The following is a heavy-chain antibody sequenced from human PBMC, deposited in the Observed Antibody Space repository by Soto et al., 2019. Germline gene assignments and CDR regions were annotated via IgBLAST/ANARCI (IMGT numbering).Heavy chain of an antibody. J-gene: IGHJ3*02. CDR1: GGSVSSGSYY. D-gene: IGHD3-10*01. CDR3: ARDGVLLWFGELFPDAFDI. CDR2: IYYSGST. V-gene: IGHV4-61*01. Sequence: KTSETLSLTCTVSGGSVSSGSYYWSWIRQPPGKGLEWIGYIYYSGSTNYNPSLKSRVTISVDTSKNQFSLKLSSVTAADTAVYYCARDGVLLWFGELFPDAFDIWGQGTMVTVSS.